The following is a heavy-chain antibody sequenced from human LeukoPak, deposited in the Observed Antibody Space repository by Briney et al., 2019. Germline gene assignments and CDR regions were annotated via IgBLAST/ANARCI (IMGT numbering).Heavy chain of an antibody. V-gene: IGHV3-11*06. J-gene: IGHJ6*02. Sequence: PGGSLRLSCAASGFTFSDYYMSWIRQAPGKGLEWVSYISSSSSYTNYADSVKGRFTISRDNAKNSLYLQMNSLRAEDTAVYYCARVYGDYPSAGYYYGIDVWGQGTTVTVSS. CDR3: ARVYGDYPSAGYYYGIDV. CDR2: ISSSSSYT. CDR1: GFTFSDYY. D-gene: IGHD4-17*01.